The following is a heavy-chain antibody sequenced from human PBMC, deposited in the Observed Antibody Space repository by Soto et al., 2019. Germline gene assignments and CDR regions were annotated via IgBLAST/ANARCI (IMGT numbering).Heavy chain of an antibody. V-gene: IGHV3-23*01. CDR2: TTGSGAGS. J-gene: IGHJ5*02. D-gene: IGHD6-13*01. CDR1: GFTFSSYA. Sequence: GGSLRLSCAASGFTFSSYAMNWVRQAPGKGLEWVSGTTGSGAGSYYSDSVKGRFTISGDNSKNTLYLQMNSLRAEDTAVYYCAKAYSNSWPNDWFDPWGQGTLVTVSS. CDR3: AKAYSNSWPNDWFDP.